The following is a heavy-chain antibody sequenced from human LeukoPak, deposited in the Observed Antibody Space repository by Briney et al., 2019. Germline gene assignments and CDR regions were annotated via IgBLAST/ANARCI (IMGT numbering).Heavy chain of an antibody. CDR3: ASHDSSGYYY. D-gene: IGHD3-22*01. J-gene: IGHJ4*02. Sequence: GASVKVSCKASGYTFTGYYMHWVRQAPGQGLERMGWINPNSGGTNYAQNFQGRVTMTRDTFISTAYMELSRLRSDDTAVYYCASHDSSGYYYWGQGTLVTVSS. CDR1: GYTFTGYY. CDR2: INPNSGGT. V-gene: IGHV1-2*02.